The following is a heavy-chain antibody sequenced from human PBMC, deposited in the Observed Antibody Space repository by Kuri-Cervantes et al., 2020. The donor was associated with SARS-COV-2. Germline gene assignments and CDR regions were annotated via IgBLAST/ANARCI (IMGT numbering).Heavy chain of an antibody. D-gene: IGHD6-19*01. CDR1: GFTFSSYG. CDR3: AKVGTSIAVSGRFDY. J-gene: IGHJ4*02. Sequence: GESLKISCAASGFTFSSYGMHWVRQAPGKGLEWVAVIWYDGSNKYYADSVKGRFTISGDNSKNTLYLQMNSLRAEDTAVYYCAKVGTSIAVSGRFDYWGQGTLVTVSS. V-gene: IGHV3-33*08. CDR2: IWYDGSNK.